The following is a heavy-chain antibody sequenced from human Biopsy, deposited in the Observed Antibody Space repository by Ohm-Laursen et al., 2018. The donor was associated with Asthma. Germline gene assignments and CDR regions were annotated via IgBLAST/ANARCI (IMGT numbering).Heavy chain of an antibody. Sequence: SQTLSLTCTVSGDSISSRGGHYWSWIRQHPGKGLEWIGYIYYSGSTYYNPSLKSRVTISVDTSKNQFSLKVGSVTAADTAVYYCARDRSYSGSAGFGHYYGMDVWGQGTTVTVSS. CDR3: ARDRSYSGSAGFGHYYGMDV. D-gene: IGHD5-12*01. J-gene: IGHJ6*02. CDR2: IYYSGST. CDR1: GDSISSRGGHY. V-gene: IGHV4-31*03.